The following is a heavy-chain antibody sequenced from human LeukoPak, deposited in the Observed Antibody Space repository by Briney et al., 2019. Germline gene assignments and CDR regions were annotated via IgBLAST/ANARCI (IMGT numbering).Heavy chain of an antibody. CDR1: GASISSSSYD. V-gene: IGHV4-39*01. Sequence: SETLSLTCTVSGASISSSSYDWGWIRQPPGKGLEWIGSIYYSGSTYYNPSLKSRVTISVDTSKNQFSLKLSSVTAADTAVYYCASGLLFDYWGQGTLVTVSS. CDR2: IYYSGST. D-gene: IGHD1-26*01. J-gene: IGHJ4*02. CDR3: ASGLLFDY.